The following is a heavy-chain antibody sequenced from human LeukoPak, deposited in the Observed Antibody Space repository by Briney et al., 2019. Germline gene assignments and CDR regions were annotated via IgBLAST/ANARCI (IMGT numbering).Heavy chain of an antibody. CDR1: GYTFTSYD. V-gene: IGHV1-8*01. CDR2: MNPNSGNT. Sequence: ASVKVSCKASGYTFTSYDINWVRQATGQGLEWMGWMNPNSGNTGYAQKFQGRVTMTRNTSISTAYMELSSLRSEDTAVYYCAANMGGSYYVDYWGQGTLVTVSS. D-gene: IGHD1-26*01. CDR3: AANMGGSYYVDY. J-gene: IGHJ4*02.